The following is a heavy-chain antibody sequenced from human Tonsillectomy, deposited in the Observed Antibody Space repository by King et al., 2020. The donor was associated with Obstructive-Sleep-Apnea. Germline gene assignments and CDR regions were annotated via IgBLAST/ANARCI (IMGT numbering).Heavy chain of an antibody. Sequence: VQLVESGGGLVQPGGSLRLSCAASGFTFSTYDMHWVRQATGKGLEWVSGINTAGATYYPDSVKGRFTISRENAKNSLYLQMNSLRAGDTAVYYCARVLGYGSGTGMDVWGQGTTVTVSS. CDR1: GFTFSTYD. CDR3: ARVLGYGSGTGMDV. CDR2: INTAGAT. J-gene: IGHJ6*02. D-gene: IGHD3-10*01. V-gene: IGHV3-13*01.